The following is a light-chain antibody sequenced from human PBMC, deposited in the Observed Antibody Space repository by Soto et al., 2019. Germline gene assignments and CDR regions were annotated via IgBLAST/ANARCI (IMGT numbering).Light chain of an antibody. V-gene: IGKV3-20*01. CDR1: QSVSSSY. CDR3: QQYGSSPGT. CDR2: NAF. Sequence: EIGLTQSPGTQSLSQGERATLSSRASQSVSSSYLAWYQQKPGQAPRLLIYNAFNRATGIPDRFSGSGSGTDFTLTISRLEPEDFAVYYCQQYGSSPGTFGGGTKVDI. J-gene: IGKJ4*01.